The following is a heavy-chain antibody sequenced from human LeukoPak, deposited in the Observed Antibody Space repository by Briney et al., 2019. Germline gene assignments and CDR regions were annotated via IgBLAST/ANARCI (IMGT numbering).Heavy chain of an antibody. V-gene: IGHV1-18*01. Sequence: ASVKVSCKASGYTFTSYGISWVRQAPGQGLEWMGWISAYNGNTNYAQKLQGRVTMTTDTSTSTAYMELRSLRSDDTAVYYCARERDYGDYGTLGYWGQGTLVTVSS. J-gene: IGHJ4*02. CDR1: GYTFTSYG. CDR3: ARERDYGDYGTLGY. CDR2: ISAYNGNT. D-gene: IGHD4-17*01.